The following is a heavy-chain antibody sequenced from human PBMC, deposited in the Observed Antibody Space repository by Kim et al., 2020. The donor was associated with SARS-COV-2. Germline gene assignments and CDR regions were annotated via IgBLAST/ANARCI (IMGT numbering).Heavy chain of an antibody. CDR3: ARGGGITPGTYGMDV. V-gene: IGHV4-59*13. Sequence: SETLSLTCTVSGGSISSYYWSWIRQPPGKGLEWIGYIYYSGSTNYNPSLKSRVTISVDTAKNQFSLKLSSVTAADTAVYYCARGGGITPGTYGMDVWGQGTTVTVSS. CDR1: GGSISSYY. CDR2: IYYSGST. D-gene: IGHD3-3*01. J-gene: IGHJ6*02.